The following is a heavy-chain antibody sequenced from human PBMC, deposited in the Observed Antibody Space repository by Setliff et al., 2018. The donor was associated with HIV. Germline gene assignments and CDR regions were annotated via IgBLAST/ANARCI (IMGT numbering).Heavy chain of an antibody. CDR3: ARDGDGYNRNYYFDY. CDR1: GYTFTGYY. CDR2: ISVYNGNA. D-gene: IGHD5-12*01. V-gene: IGHV1-18*04. Sequence: ASVKVSCKASGYTFTGYYMHWVRQAPGQGLEWMGWISVYNGNANYAQKVQGRVTMTTDTSTSTAYMELSSLRSEDTAVYYCARDGDGYNRNYYFDYWGQGTLVTVSS. J-gene: IGHJ4*02.